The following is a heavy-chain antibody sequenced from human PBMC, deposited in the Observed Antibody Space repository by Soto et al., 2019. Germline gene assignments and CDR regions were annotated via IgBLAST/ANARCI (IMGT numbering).Heavy chain of an antibody. Sequence: QLHLVQSGAEVKKPGASVKVSCTASGYTFTSFGVSWVRQVPGQGLEWMGWISGYNGDTDYAQKFQGRVTMTTDRYTSTAHMEVRSLRSDDTAVYYCARDKPQQIVGYNYYYGMDVWGQGTTVTVSS. D-gene: IGHD6-6*01. J-gene: IGHJ6*02. CDR1: GYTFTSFG. V-gene: IGHV1-18*04. CDR3: ARDKPQQIVGYNYYYGMDV. CDR2: ISGYNGDT.